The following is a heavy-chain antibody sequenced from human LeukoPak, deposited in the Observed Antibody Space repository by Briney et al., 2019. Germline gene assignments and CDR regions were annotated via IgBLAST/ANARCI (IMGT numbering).Heavy chain of an antibody. V-gene: IGHV4-59*08. Sequence: PSETLSLTCTVSGGSISSYYWSWIRQPPGKGLEWIGYIYYSGSTNYNPSLKSRVTISVDTSKNRFSLKLSSVTAADTAVYYCARLPGYSSSLYYYYYMDVWGKGTTVTVSS. CDR3: ARLPGYSSSLYYYYYMDV. D-gene: IGHD6-6*01. CDR2: IYYSGST. CDR1: GGSISSYY. J-gene: IGHJ6*03.